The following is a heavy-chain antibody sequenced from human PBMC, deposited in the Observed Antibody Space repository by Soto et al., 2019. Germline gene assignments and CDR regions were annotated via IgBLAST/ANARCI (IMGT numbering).Heavy chain of an antibody. V-gene: IGHV3-21*06. CDR1: GFTFSDEN. CDR3: ARDSDCHSTSCFFPPHV. D-gene: IGHD2-2*01. CDR2: ISGGGSYI. J-gene: IGHJ6*02. Sequence: GSLRLSCSASGFTFSDENMSWVRQVPGKGLEWVSGISGGGSYIFYADSVQGRFSISRDNPKNSLFPEMNSLRVEDTAVYYCARDSDCHSTSCFFPPHVWGQGTTVTVSS.